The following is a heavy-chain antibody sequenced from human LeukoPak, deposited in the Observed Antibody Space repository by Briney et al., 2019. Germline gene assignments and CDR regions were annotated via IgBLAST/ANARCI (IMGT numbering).Heavy chain of an antibody. Sequence: PSETLSLTCIVSGGSFSSSYWSWIRQPPGKGLEWIAYIYSNGNTNSNPSLKSRVTIAVDTSQSQFSLKLSSVTAADTAVYYCAAGSGYYYRHAFDIWGQGTMVTVSS. CDR1: GGSFSSSY. CDR3: AAGSGYYYRHAFDI. V-gene: IGHV4-59*01. D-gene: IGHD3-22*01. J-gene: IGHJ3*02. CDR2: IYSNGNT.